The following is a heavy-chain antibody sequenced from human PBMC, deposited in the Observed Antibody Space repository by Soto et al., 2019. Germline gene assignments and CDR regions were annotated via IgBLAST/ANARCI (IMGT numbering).Heavy chain of an antibody. CDR3: AKVDAYSYRTDH. V-gene: IGHV3-23*01. CDR2: IGLTNNT. CDR1: GFTFSNSA. J-gene: IGHJ4*02. Sequence: PGGSLRLSCAASGFTFSNSAITWVRQALGKGPEWVSSIGLTNNTHYADSVKGRFAISRDNSQNTLYLQMNSLTAEDTAVYFCAKVDAYSYRTDHWGQGTLVTVSS. D-gene: IGHD3-16*02.